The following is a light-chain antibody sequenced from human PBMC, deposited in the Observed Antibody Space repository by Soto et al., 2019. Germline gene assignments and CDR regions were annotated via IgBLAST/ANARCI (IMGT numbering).Light chain of an antibody. CDR2: AAS. CDR1: QTITSW. V-gene: IGKV1-5*01. J-gene: IGKJ4*01. Sequence: DIQMTQSPSTLSASVGDRVTITCRASQTITSWLAWYQQKPGKAPKLLIYAASTLQSGVPSRFSGSGSGTDFTLTISCLQSEDFATYYCQQYYSYPLTFGGGTKWISN. CDR3: QQYYSYPLT.